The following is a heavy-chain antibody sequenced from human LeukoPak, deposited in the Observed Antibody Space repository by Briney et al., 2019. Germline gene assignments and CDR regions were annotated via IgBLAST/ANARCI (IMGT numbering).Heavy chain of an antibody. CDR2: INHSGST. J-gene: IGHJ4*02. V-gene: IGHV4-34*01. Sequence: SETLSLTCAVYAGSFSGYYWSWIRQPPGKGLEWIGEINHSGSTNYNPSLKSRVTISVDTSKNQFSLKLSSVTAADTAVYYCAAGYSSSWSSDLDYWGQGTLVTISS. CDR1: AGSFSGYY. CDR3: AAGYSSSWSSDLDY. D-gene: IGHD6-13*01.